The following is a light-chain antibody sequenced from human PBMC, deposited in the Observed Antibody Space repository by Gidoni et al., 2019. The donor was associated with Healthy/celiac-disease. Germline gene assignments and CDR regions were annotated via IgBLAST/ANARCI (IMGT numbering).Light chain of an antibody. CDR3: QQLLT. CDR2: DAS. J-gene: IGKJ4*01. Sequence: LTQSPATLSLAPGERDTLSCRASQSVSSYLAWYQQKPGQAPRLLIYDASNRATGIPARFSGSGSGTDFTLTISILEPEDFAVYYCQQLLTFGGGTKVESK. CDR1: QSVSSY. V-gene: IGKV3-11*01.